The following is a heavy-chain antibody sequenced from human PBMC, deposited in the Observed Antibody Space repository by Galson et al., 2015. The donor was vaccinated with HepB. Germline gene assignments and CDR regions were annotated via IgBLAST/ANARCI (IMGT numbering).Heavy chain of an antibody. CDR2: FIPHLDRA. D-gene: IGHD3-10*01. J-gene: IGHJ6*01. Sequence: SCKASGSSFNSFTFSWVRQAPGQGLEWMGEFIPHLDRAKYTQQFQGRVTITADKSTATVFMDLRSLRSDDTAVYYCARGVIRVVRGGGYGLDVWGQGTTITVSS. V-gene: IGHV1-69*08. CDR1: GSSFNSFT. CDR3: ARGVIRVVRGGGYGLDV.